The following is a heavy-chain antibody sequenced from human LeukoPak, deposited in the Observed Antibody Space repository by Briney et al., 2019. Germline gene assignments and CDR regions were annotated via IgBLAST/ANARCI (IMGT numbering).Heavy chain of an antibody. CDR2: INSDGSST. Sequence: GGSLRLSCAASGFTFSSYWMHWVRQAPGKGLVWVSRINSDGSSTSYADSVKGRCTISRDNAKNTLYLQMNSLRAEDTAVYYCASFSVATPMVDYWGQGTLVTVSS. CDR3: ASFSVATPMVDY. CDR1: GFTFSSYW. D-gene: IGHD5-12*01. J-gene: IGHJ4*02. V-gene: IGHV3-74*01.